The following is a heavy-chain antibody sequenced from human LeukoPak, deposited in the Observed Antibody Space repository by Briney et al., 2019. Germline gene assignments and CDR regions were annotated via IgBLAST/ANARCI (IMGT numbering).Heavy chain of an antibody. D-gene: IGHD3-10*01. CDR1: GGSISSGGYS. CDR2: IYHSGST. V-gene: IGHV4-30-2*01. CDR3: ARSYYYGSGSYGPPNWFDP. Sequence: SETLSLTCAVSGGSISSGGYSWSWNRQPPGKGLEWIGYIYHSGSTYYNPSPKSRVTMSVDGSKNQFSLNLSSVTAADTAVYYCARSYYYGSGSYGPPNWFDPWGQGTLVTVSS. J-gene: IGHJ5*02.